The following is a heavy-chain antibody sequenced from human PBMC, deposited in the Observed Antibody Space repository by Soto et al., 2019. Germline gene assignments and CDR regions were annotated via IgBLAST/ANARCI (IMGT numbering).Heavy chain of an antibody. J-gene: IGHJ6*02. CDR3: AKEWMATTDYYYYGMDV. Sequence: GGSLRLSCAASGFTFDDYAMHWVRQAPGKGLEWVSGISWNSGSIGYADSVKGRFTISRDNAKNSLYLQMNSLRAEDTALYYCAKEWMATTDYYYYGMDVWGQGTTVTVYS. CDR2: ISWNSGSI. V-gene: IGHV3-9*01. CDR1: GFTFDDYA. D-gene: IGHD5-12*01.